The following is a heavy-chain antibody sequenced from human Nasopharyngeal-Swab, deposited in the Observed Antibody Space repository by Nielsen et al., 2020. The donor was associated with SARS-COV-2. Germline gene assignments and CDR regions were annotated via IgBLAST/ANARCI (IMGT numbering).Heavy chain of an antibody. CDR1: GFIFSASA. CDR2: IGDKDHNYAT. J-gene: IGHJ4*02. CDR3: TTDFYFDY. V-gene: IGHV3-73*01. Sequence: GESLKISCAASGFIFSASAIHWVRQASGKGLEWVGRIGDKDHNYATTYGASVQGRFTISRDDSKNTAFLQMDSLKTEDTALYYCTTDFYFDYWGQGTLSPSPQ.